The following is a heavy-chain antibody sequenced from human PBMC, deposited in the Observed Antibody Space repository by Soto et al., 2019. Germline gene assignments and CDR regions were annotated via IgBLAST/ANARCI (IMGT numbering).Heavy chain of an antibody. CDR1: GFTFSSYG. V-gene: IGHV3-30*18. J-gene: IGHJ6*03. D-gene: IGHD3-3*01. CDR2: ISYDGSNK. Sequence: GGSLRLSCAASGFTFSSYGMHWVRQAPGKGLEWVAVISYDGSNKYYADSVKGRFTISRDNSKNTLYLQMNSLRAEDTAVYYCAKPHYDFWSGYYSGYMDVWGKGTTVTVSS. CDR3: AKPHYDFWSGYYSGYMDV.